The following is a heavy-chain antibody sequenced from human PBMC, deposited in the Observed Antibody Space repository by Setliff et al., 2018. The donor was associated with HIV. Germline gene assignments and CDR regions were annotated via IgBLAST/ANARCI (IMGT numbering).Heavy chain of an antibody. CDR3: ARDNKVAPLDF. CDR2: INAYNGDT. Sequence: GASVKVSCKASGHTFSDYGISWMRQAPGQGFEWLGWINAYNGDTNYAPKFQGRVTMTRDKPTSTAYMELRSLRSDDTAVNYCARDNKVAPLDFWGQGTLVTSPQ. J-gene: IGHJ4*02. D-gene: IGHD5-12*01. CDR1: GHTFSDYG. V-gene: IGHV1-18*01.